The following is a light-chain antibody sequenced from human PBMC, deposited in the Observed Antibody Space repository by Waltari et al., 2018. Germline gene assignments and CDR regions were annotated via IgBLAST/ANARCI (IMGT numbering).Light chain of an antibody. V-gene: IGLV1-40*01. Sequence: QSVLTQPPSVSGATGQRVSISCPGSGSNLRAGYDVHWYQQHPGKAPKLLIYGTSTRPPGVPDRFFGSQSGTSAARAITALQAEDEAEYYCQSYDTSLSVVFGGGTKLTVL. CDR3: QSYDTSLSVV. J-gene: IGLJ2*01. CDR2: GTS. CDR1: GSNLRAGYD.